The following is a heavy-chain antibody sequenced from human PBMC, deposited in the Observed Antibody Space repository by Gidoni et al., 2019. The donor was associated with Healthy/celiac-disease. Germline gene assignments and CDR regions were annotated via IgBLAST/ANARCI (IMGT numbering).Heavy chain of an antibody. CDR1: GFTFSSYG. J-gene: IGHJ4*02. V-gene: IGHV3-33*01. D-gene: IGHD6-13*01. Sequence: QVPLVGSGGGVVQPGRSLRLSCAASGFTFSSYGMHWVRQAPGKGLEWVAVIWYDGSNKYYADSVKGRFTISRDNSKNTLYLQMNSLRAEDTAVYYCARDPRALYSSSWYDYWGQGTLVTVSS. CDR3: ARDPRALYSSSWYDY. CDR2: IWYDGSNK.